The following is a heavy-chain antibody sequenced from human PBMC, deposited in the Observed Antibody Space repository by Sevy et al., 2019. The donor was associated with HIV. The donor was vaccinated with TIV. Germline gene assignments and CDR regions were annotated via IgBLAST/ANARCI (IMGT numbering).Heavy chain of an antibody. CDR2: ISSSSSYV. D-gene: IGHD6-13*01. CDR3: ARGEMYSGSWYPSGYYYYYYMDV. Sequence: GGSLRLSCAASGFTFSSYNMNWVRQAPGKGLEWVSSISSSSSYVYYADSMKGRFTISRDNAKNSLYLQMNSLRADDTAVYYCARGEMYSGSWYPSGYYYYYYMDVWGKGTTVTVSS. J-gene: IGHJ6*03. CDR1: GFTFSSYN. V-gene: IGHV3-21*01.